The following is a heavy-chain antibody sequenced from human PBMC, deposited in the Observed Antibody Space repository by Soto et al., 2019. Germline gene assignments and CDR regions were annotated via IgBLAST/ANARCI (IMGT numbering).Heavy chain of an antibody. CDR3: ARHLVRGVPPSHYGMDV. CDR1: GGTFSSYT. Sequence: QVPLVQSGAEVKKPGSSVKVSCKASGGTFSSYTISWVRQAPGQGLEWMGRIIPVLGIANYSQKFQGRVTITADKSTSTAYMELSSLRSEDTAVYYCARHLVRGVPPSHYGMDVWGQGTTVTVSS. V-gene: IGHV1-69*02. J-gene: IGHJ6*02. CDR2: IIPVLGIA. D-gene: IGHD3-10*01.